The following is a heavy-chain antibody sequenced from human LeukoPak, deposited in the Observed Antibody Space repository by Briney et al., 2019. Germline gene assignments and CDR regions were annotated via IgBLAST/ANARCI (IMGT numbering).Heavy chain of an antibody. D-gene: IGHD3-10*01. Sequence: GGSLRLSCAASGFTFSSYEMNWVRQAPGKGLEWVSYISDSGSTKYYADSVKGRFTISRDNAKNSLYLQMNSLRTEDTALYYCAKGKNTGSYLSLVDYWGQGTLVTVSS. V-gene: IGHV3-48*03. J-gene: IGHJ4*02. CDR3: AKGKNTGSYLSLVDY. CDR2: ISDSGSTK. CDR1: GFTFSSYE.